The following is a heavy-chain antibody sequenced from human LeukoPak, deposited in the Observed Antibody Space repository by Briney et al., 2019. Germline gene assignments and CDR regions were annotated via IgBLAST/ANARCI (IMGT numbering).Heavy chain of an antibody. J-gene: IGHJ4*02. Sequence: PSQTLSLTCTVSGGSISSGGYYWSWIRQHPGKGLEWIGYMYYSGSTYYNPSLKSRVTISVDTSKNQFSLKLSSVTAADTAVYYCARHYYGSGSYYNVEGFDYWGQGTLVTVSS. V-gene: IGHV4-31*03. D-gene: IGHD3-10*01. CDR3: ARHYYGSGSYYNVEGFDY. CDR1: GGSISSGGYY. CDR2: MYYSGST.